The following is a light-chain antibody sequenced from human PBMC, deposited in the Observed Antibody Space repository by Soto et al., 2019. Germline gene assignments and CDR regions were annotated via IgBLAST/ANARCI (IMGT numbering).Light chain of an antibody. CDR3: QHYGSSLSIT. CDR2: GAS. Sequence: EIVLTQSPGTLSLSPGERATLSCRASQSVSSNYLAWYQQKPGQAPRPLIYGASSRATGIPDRFSGSGSGTDFTLTISRLGPEDFAVYFCQHYGSSLSITFGQGTRLEIK. CDR1: QSVSSNY. V-gene: IGKV3-20*01. J-gene: IGKJ5*01.